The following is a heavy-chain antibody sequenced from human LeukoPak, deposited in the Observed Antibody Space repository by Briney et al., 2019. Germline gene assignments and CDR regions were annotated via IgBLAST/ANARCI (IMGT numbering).Heavy chain of an antibody. CDR3: ARGSEYFQH. J-gene: IGHJ1*01. CDR2: IYSGGNT. V-gene: IGHV3-66*01. CDR1: GFPFSSYA. Sequence: GGSLRLSCAASGFPFSSYAMTWVRQAPGKGLEWVSIIYSGGNTFHADSVKARFSISRDESRDTVYLQMNSLRAEDTAVYYCARGSEYFQHWGQGTLVTVSS.